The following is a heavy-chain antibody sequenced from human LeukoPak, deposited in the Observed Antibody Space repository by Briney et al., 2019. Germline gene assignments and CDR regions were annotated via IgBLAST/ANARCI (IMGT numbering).Heavy chain of an antibody. CDR1: GFTFSSYW. J-gene: IGHJ4*02. V-gene: IGHV3-74*01. CDR3: ARAFRSGIMPLGY. Sequence: GGSLRLSCAASGFTFSSYWMHWVRQVPGKGLVWVSRINGDGSSTTYADSVKGRFTISRDNAKKTLYMQMDSLRADEPAGYYCARAFRSGIMPLGYWGQGNLVTVSS. CDR2: INGDGSST. D-gene: IGHD1-26*01.